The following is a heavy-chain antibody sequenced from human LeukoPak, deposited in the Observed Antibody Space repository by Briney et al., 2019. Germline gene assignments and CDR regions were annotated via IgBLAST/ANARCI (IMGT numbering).Heavy chain of an antibody. CDR1: GYTFTAYY. Sequence: ASVKVSCKASGYTFTAYYMHWVRRAPGQGLEWMGWINNGNTRYAENLQGRLTLTTDTSTSTAYMELRSLRSDDTAVYYCARGIAVAPMANWFDPWGQGTLVTVSS. CDR3: ARGIAVAPMANWFDP. CDR2: INNGNT. J-gene: IGHJ5*02. D-gene: IGHD6-19*01. V-gene: IGHV1-18*01.